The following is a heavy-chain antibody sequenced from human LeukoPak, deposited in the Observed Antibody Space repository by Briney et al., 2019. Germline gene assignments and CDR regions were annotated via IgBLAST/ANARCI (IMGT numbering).Heavy chain of an antibody. D-gene: IGHD3-16*02. V-gene: IGHV1-24*01. Sequence: EASVKVSCKVSGYTLTELSMHWVRQAPGKGLEWMGGFDPEDGETIYAQKFQGRVTMTEDTSTDTAYMELSSLRSEDTAVYYCATWYQGYDYVWGSYRYLGYWGQGTLVTVSS. CDR2: FDPEDGET. J-gene: IGHJ4*02. CDR3: ATWYQGYDYVWGSYRYLGY. CDR1: GYTLTELS.